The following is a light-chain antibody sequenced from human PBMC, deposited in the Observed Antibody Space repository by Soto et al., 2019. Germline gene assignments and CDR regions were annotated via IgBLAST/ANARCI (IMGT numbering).Light chain of an antibody. CDR3: QQYNNWPLT. Sequence: EIVMTQSPATLSVSPGERATLSCRASQSVGGNLAWYQQKPGQAPRLLIYGASTRATGIPAWFSGSGSGTEFTLNISSLQSEDFAVYYCQQYNNWPLTFGGGTKVEIK. CDR1: QSVGGN. V-gene: IGKV3-15*01. CDR2: GAS. J-gene: IGKJ4*01.